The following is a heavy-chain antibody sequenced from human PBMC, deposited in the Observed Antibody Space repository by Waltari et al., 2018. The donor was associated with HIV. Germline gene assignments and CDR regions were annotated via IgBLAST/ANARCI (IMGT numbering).Heavy chain of an antibody. V-gene: IGHV3-9*01. CDR1: GFTFADYA. J-gene: IGHJ4*02. D-gene: IGHD2-21*01. CDR3: VKASGLLLPSYYFDY. CDR2: ITWNSGSI. Sequence: EVQLVESGGGLVQPGRSLRLSCAASGFTFADYALHWVRQAPGKGLYWVSGITWNSGSIAYADSVKGRFTISRDNANNSLYLQMNTLRAADTALYYCVKASGLLLPSYYFDYWGQGTLVTVSS.